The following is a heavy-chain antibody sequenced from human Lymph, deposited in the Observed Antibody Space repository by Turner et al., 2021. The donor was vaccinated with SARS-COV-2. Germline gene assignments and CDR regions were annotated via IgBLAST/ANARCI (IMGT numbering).Heavy chain of an antibody. Sequence: QVQLVQSGAEVQKPGSSVKVSCKASGGTFSSYAITWVRQAPGQGLEWMGGIIPIRAIANYAQKFQGRVTITADKSTSTAYMELSSLRSEETAVYYCARDSPYCSSTSCYDPWGQGTLVTVSS. D-gene: IGHD2-2*01. V-gene: IGHV1-69*10. CDR1: GGTFSSYA. CDR2: IIPIRAIA. CDR3: ARDSPYCSSTSCYDP. J-gene: IGHJ5*02.